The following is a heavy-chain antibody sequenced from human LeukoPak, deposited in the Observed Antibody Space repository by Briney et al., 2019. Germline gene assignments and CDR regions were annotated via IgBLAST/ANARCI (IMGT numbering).Heavy chain of an antibody. CDR2: FDPEDGET. V-gene: IGHV1-24*01. CDR3: ATEVNDLWSGYYRGFDY. J-gene: IGHJ4*02. CDR1: GGTFSSYA. D-gene: IGHD3-3*01. Sequence: ASVKVSCKASGGTFSSYAISWVRQAPGKGLEWMGGFDPEDGETIYAQKFQGRVTMTEDTSTYTAYMELSSLRSEDTAVYYCATEVNDLWSGYYRGFDYWGQGTLVTVSS.